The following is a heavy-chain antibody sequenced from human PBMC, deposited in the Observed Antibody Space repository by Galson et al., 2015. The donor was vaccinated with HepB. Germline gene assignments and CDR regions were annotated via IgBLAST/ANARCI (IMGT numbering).Heavy chain of an antibody. Sequence: SLRLSCAASGFTFSLYGLHWVRQAPGKGLEWVAFIWYDGSNKYYVDSVKGRFTISRDNSINTLFLQVNSLRAEDTAVYYCARDHYPTLTPDGFNMWGQGTMVTVSS. CDR3: ARDHYPTLTPDGFNM. CDR1: GFTFSLYG. V-gene: IGHV3-33*08. J-gene: IGHJ3*02. D-gene: IGHD3-10*01. CDR2: IWYDGSNK.